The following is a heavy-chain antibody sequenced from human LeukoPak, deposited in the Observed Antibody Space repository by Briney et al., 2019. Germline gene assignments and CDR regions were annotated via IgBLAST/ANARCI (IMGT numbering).Heavy chain of an antibody. CDR3: AKVVVPAAIRGPQDY. Sequence: GGSLRLSCAASGFTFSSYSMNWVRQAPGKGLEWVSSISSSSSYIYYADSVKGRFTISRDNAKNSLYLQMNSLRAEDTAVYYCAKVVVPAAIRGPQDYWGQGTLVTVSS. D-gene: IGHD2-2*02. CDR2: ISSSSSYI. CDR1: GFTFSSYS. V-gene: IGHV3-21*04. J-gene: IGHJ4*02.